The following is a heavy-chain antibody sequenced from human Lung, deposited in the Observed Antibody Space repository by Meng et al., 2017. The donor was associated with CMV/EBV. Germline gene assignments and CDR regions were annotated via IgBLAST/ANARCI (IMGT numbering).Heavy chain of an antibody. CDR1: GYMFNIYW. V-gene: IGHV5-51*01. J-gene: IGHJ4*02. CDR3: ARQDWTYGHRAYYFVY. CDR2: IYPGDSDV. D-gene: IGHD3/OR15-3a*01. Sequence: GGSXRLXXKVSGYMFNIYWIGWVRQKPGKGLEWMGIIYPGDSDVRYSPSFQGQVTISADKSTNTAYLQWSGLRASDTAMYYCARQDWTYGHRAYYFVYWGQGTXVTVAS.